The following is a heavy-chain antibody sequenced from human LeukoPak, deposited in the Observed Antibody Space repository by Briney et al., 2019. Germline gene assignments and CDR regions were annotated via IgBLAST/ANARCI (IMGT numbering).Heavy chain of an antibody. CDR2: IYYSGST. D-gene: IGHD3-22*01. Sequence: PSETLSLTCTVSGGSINSSSYYWGWIRQPPGKGLEWIGSIYYSGSTYYNPSLKSRVTISVDTSKNQFSLKVRSVTAADTAVYYYARVQDYYDDSGPFDYWGQGTLVTVSS. J-gene: IGHJ4*02. CDR3: ARVQDYYDDSGPFDY. CDR1: GGSINSSSYY. V-gene: IGHV4-39*07.